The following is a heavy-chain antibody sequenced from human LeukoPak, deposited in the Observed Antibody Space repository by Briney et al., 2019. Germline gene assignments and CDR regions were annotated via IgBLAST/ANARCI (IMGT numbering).Heavy chain of an antibody. CDR3: TTDDWYGDY. V-gene: IGHV3-15*01. CDR2: IKSKTEGGTT. J-gene: IGHJ4*02. Sequence: PGGSLRLSCVASGFTFINAWMSWVRQAPGKGLECVGRIKSKTEGGTTDYAAPVKGRFTISRDDSKNTLYLQMNSLKTEDTAVYYCTTDDWYGDYWGQGTMVTVSS. CDR1: GFTFINAW. D-gene: IGHD3-9*01.